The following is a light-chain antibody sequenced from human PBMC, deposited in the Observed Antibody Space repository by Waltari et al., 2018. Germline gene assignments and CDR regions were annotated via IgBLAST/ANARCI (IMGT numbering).Light chain of an antibody. J-gene: IGKJ3*01. CDR2: DAP. Sequence: VLTQSPATLSLSPGEKATLSCRASQSVNNYLAWYQEKPGQAPRLLIYDAPNRATGIPGRFSGSGSGTDFTLTISSLEPEDFAVYYCQQRSNWPRFTFGPGTRVDIK. CDR3: QQRSNWPRFT. V-gene: IGKV3-11*01. CDR1: QSVNNY.